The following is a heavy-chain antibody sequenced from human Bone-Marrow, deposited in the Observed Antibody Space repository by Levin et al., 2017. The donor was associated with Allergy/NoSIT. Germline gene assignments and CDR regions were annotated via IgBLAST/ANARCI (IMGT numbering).Heavy chain of an antibody. CDR3: AKTLWTGYYKFDY. CDR2: ISGGGDIT. Sequence: ASVKVSCAASGFTFSSYAVSWVRQAPGRGLEWVSLISGGGDITYYADSVKGRFTISRDNSKNTLYLQMHSLRAEDTALYYCAKTLWTGYYKFDYWGQGTLVTVSS. V-gene: IGHV3-23*01. J-gene: IGHJ4*02. CDR1: GFTFSSYA. D-gene: IGHD3/OR15-3a*01.